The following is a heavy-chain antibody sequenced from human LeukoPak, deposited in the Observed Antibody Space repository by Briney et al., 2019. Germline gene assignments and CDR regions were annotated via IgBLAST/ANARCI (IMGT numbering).Heavy chain of an antibody. V-gene: IGHV3-21*01. CDR1: GFSFSDYS. D-gene: IGHD5-12*01. J-gene: IGHJ4*02. CDR3: AKGAYDYIEIAYFDY. Sequence: SGGSLRLSCAASGFSFSDYSMNWVRQAPGKGLEWVSFISSYSTYIYYADSLKGRFTISRDNAKNSLYLQMNSLRAEDTAVYYCAKGAYDYIEIAYFDYWGQGSLVTVSS. CDR2: ISSYSTYI.